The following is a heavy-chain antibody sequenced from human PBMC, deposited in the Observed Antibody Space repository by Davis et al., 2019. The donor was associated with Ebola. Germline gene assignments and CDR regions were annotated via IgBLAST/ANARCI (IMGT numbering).Heavy chain of an antibody. Sequence: MPGGSLRLSCAVYGGSFSGYYWSWIRQPPGKGLEWLGYIYYSGSTYYNPSLKSRVTISVDTSKNQFSLRLSSVTAADTAVYYCARNYYDSSGYYANWFDPWGQGTLVTVSS. J-gene: IGHJ5*02. D-gene: IGHD3-22*01. CDR1: GGSFSGYY. CDR3: ARNYYDSSGYYANWFDP. CDR2: IYYSGST. V-gene: IGHV4-59*12.